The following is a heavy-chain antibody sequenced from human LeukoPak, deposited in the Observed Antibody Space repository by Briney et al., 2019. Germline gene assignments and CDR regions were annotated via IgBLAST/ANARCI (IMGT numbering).Heavy chain of an antibody. CDR1: GGSISSYY. CDR2: IYTSGST. CDR3: ARGVRLGWFDP. D-gene: IGHD1-1*01. Sequence: SETLSLTCTVSGGSISSYYWSWIRQPPGKGLEWIEYIYTSGSTNYNPSLKSRVTISVDTSKNQFSLKLSSVTAADTAVYYCARGVRLGWFDPWGQGTLITVSS. V-gene: IGHV4-4*09. J-gene: IGHJ5*02.